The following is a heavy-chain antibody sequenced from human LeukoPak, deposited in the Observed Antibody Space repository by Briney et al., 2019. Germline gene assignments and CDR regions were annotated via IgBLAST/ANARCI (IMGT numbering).Heavy chain of an antibody. J-gene: IGHJ6*02. Sequence: SQTLSLTCAISGDSVSSNSAAWNWIRQSPSRGLEWLGRTYYRSKWYNDYAGSVKSRITISPDPAKNQFALQLNSVTHEDTVVYYCASRARIAVAGTYYSGIDVWGQGPTVPVSS. CDR3: ASRARIAVAGTYYSGIDV. CDR1: GDSVSSNSAA. D-gene: IGHD6-19*01. V-gene: IGHV6-1*01. CDR2: TYYRSKWYN.